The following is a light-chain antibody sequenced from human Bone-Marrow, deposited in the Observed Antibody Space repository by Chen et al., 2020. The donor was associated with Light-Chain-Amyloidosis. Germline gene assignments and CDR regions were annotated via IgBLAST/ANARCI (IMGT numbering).Light chain of an antibody. Sequence: SYELTQPPSVPASPGQTARITCSGADLPTQYAYWYQQKPGQAPVLVIHRDTERPSGISERFSGSSSGTTATLTISGVQAEDEADYHCQSADSSGTYEVIFGGGTKLTVL. V-gene: IGLV3-25*03. CDR3: QSADSSGTYEVI. J-gene: IGLJ2*01. CDR2: RDT. CDR1: DLPTQY.